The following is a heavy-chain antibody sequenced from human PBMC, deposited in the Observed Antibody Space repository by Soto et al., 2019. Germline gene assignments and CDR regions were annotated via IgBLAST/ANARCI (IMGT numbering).Heavy chain of an antibody. V-gene: IGHV3-73*01. J-gene: IGHJ4*02. CDR2: IRSKANSYAT. CDR1: GFTFSGSA. Sequence: EVQLVESGGGLVQPGGSLKLSCAASGFTFSGSAMHWVRQASGKGLEWVGRIRSKANSYATAYAASVKGRFTISRDDSKNTAYLQMNSLKTEDTAVYYCTSVITMVRGVGRNWGQGTLVTVSS. D-gene: IGHD3-10*01. CDR3: TSVITMVRGVGRN.